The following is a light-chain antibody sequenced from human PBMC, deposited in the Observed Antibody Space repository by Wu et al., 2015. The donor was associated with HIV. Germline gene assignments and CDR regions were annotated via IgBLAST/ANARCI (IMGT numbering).Light chain of an antibody. CDR3: QQRSNWLGT. J-gene: IGKJ1*01. CDR1: ESIDSS. CDR2: DAS. Sequence: EIVLTQSPVTLSLSPGERATLSCRASESIDSSLAWYQQRPGQAPRLLIYDASNRATGTPARFSASASGTDFNLTISSLEPEDFAVYFCQQRSNWLGTFGQGTKVEIK. V-gene: IGKV3-11*01.